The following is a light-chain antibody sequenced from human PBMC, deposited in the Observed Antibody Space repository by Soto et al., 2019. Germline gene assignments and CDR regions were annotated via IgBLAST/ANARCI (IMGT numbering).Light chain of an antibody. CDR3: QHWNDYSWT. V-gene: IGKV1-5*03. CDR2: KTS. J-gene: IGKJ1*01. CDR1: QSISIW. Sequence: DIHMTQSPSTLSASVGDRVTITCRASQSISIWLGWYQQKPGKAPNLLVYKTSSLETGVPSRFSGSGSGTEFTLTISSLQPDDFATYYCQHWNDYSWTFGQGTKVEVK.